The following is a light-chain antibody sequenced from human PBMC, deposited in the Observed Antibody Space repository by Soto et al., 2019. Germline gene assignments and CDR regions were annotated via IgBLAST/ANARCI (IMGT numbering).Light chain of an antibody. CDR2: GVT. CDR1: SSDIGAHDD. V-gene: IGLV2-14*03. J-gene: IGLJ1*01. Sequence: QSALTQPASVSGSPVQSITISCTGTSSDIGAHDDVSWYQQHPGKVPKLLIYGVTDRPSGISNRFSGSKSGNVASLTISGLQAEDEADYYCCSYTSDLTPYVFGTGTKVTVL. CDR3: CSYTSDLTPYV.